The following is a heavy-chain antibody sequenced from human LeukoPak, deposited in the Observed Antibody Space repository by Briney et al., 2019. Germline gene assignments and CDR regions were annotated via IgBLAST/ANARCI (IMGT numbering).Heavy chain of an antibody. V-gene: IGHV1-18*01. CDR2: ISAYNGNT. D-gene: IGHD3-16*02. Sequence: ASVKVSCKASGYTFTSYGISWVRQAPGQGLEWMGWISAYNGNTNYVQKLQGRVTMTTDTSTSTAYMELRSLRSDDTAVYYCARAGQGLRLGELSFENYWGQGTLVTVSS. CDR3: ARAGQGLRLGELSFENY. J-gene: IGHJ4*02. CDR1: GYTFTSYG.